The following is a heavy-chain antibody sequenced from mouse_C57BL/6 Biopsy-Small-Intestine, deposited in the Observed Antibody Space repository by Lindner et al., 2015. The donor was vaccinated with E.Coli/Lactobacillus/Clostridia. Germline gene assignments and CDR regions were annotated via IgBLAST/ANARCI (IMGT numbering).Heavy chain of an antibody. D-gene: IGHD2-5*01. J-gene: IGHJ4*01. CDR2: FHPYNDDT. CDR3: ARSSNYDYAMDY. V-gene: IGHV1-47*01. Sequence: VQLQESGAELVKPGASVKMSCKASGYTFTTYPIEWMKQNHGKSLEWIGNFHPYNDDTKYNEKFKGKATLTVEKSSSTVYLELSRLTSGDSAVYYCARSSNYDYAMDYWGQGTSVTVSS. CDR1: GYTFTTYP.